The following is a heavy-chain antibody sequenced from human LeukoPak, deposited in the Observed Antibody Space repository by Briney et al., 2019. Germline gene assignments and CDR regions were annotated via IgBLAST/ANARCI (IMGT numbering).Heavy chain of an antibody. D-gene: IGHD5-24*01. Sequence: SETLSLTCAVYGVSISGYYWSWIRQPPGNGLEWMGEINHSGSTNYNPSLNSRVTTSVETTNNHYFLLLSSVTAAAAAVYYCGRSATIRGYFDYWGQGTLVPVSS. CDR1: GVSISGYY. J-gene: IGHJ4*02. V-gene: IGHV4-34*01. CDR2: INHSGST. CDR3: GRSATIRGYFDY.